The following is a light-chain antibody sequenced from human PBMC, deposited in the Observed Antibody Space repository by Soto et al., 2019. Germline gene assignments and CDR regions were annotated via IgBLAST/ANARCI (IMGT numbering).Light chain of an antibody. CDR3: QEYNTWPAIT. V-gene: IGKV3D-15*01. Sequence: RVMTKSPDTLSLSPGERATLSCRASQSVSSNLAWYHQKPGQAPRLLIFGASTRATGIPARFSGSGSGTEITLTISSLQSEDFAVYYCQEYNTWPAITFGQGTRLEIK. CDR2: GAS. J-gene: IGKJ5*01. CDR1: QSVSSN.